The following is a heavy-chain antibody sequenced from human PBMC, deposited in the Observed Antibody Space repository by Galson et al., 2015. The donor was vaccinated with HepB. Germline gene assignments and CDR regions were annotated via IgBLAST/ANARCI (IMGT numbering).Heavy chain of an antibody. V-gene: IGHV1-69*13. Sequence: SVKVSCKASGGTFSSYAISWVRQAPGQGLEWMGGIIPIFGTANYAQKFQGRVTITADESTSTAYMELSSLRSEDTAVYYCAREESPPITMTGEPVDWGQGTLVTVSS. CDR3: AREESPPITMTGEPVD. CDR1: GGTFSSYA. J-gene: IGHJ4*02. D-gene: IGHD3-22*01. CDR2: IIPIFGTA.